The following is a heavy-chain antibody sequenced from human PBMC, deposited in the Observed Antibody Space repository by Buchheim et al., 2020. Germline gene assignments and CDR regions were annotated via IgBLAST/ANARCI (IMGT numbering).Heavy chain of an antibody. CDR2: IYYSGST. CDR1: GDSISSSGFY. J-gene: IGHJ4*02. D-gene: IGHD1-26*01. Sequence: QLQLQESGPGLVKPSETLSLTCTVSGDSISSSGFYWGWIRQPPGKELEWIVSIYYSGSTYYSTSLKSRIIVSLATSKNQFSLKLGSVTAADTAVYYCATKSGTYYHFDYWGQGTL. V-gene: IGHV4-39*01. CDR3: ATKSGTYYHFDY.